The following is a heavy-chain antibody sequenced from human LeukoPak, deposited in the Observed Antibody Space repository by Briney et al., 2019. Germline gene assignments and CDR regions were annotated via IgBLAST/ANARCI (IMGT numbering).Heavy chain of an antibody. CDR3: ARDAYSSSWPHSYGYFDL. J-gene: IGHJ2*01. D-gene: IGHD6-13*01. CDR2: IYYSGST. V-gene: IGHV4-59*01. CDR1: GGSISSYY. Sequence: SETLSLTCTVSGGSISSYYWSWIRQPPGKGLEWIGYIYYSGSTNYNPSLKSRVTISVDTSKNQFSLKLSSVTAADTAVYYCARDAYSSSWPHSYGYFDLWGRGTLVTVSS.